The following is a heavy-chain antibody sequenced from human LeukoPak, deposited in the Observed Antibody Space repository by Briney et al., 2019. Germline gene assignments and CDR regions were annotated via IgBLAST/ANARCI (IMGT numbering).Heavy chain of an antibody. J-gene: IGHJ4*02. Sequence: ASVKVSCKASGYTFTGYYMHWVRQAPGQGLEWMGWINPNSGGTNYAQKFQGRVTMTRDTSISTAYMELSRLRSDDTAVYYCARVSDSSGYSWVRWGQGTLVTVSS. CDR3: ARVSDSSGYSWVR. CDR2: INPNSGGT. V-gene: IGHV1-2*02. CDR1: GYTFTGYY. D-gene: IGHD3-22*01.